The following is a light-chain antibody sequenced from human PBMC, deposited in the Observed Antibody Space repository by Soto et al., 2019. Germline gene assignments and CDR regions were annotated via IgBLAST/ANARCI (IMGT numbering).Light chain of an antibody. CDR1: ESVSSY. CDR3: QQRSNWPSIT. J-gene: IGKJ5*01. Sequence: EIVLTQSPATLSLSPGERATVSCRASESVSSYLAWYQQKPGQAPRLLIYDAASRAIGIPARFSGSGSGTDFTLTISSLEPEDFAVYHCQQRSNWPSITFGQGTRLEI. CDR2: DAA. V-gene: IGKV3-11*01.